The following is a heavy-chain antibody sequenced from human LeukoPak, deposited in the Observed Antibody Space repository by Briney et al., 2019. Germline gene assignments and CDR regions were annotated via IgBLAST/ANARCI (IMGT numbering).Heavy chain of an antibody. J-gene: IGHJ4*02. D-gene: IGHD3-22*01. Sequence: PSETLSLTCTVSGDSINRRSDYWAWIRQPPGKGLEWIGSISYSGSTYYKPSLKSRLTIYADTSKNQFSLKLSSVTAADTAVYYCARHGPLQLYDRSGYYFVYWGQGTLVTVSS. CDR2: ISYSGST. CDR1: GDSINRRSDY. V-gene: IGHV4-39*01. CDR3: ARHGPLQLYDRSGYYFVY.